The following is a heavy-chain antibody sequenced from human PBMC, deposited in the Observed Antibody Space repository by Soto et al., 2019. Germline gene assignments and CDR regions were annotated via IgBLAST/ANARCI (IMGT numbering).Heavy chain of an antibody. CDR2: IIPIFGTA. D-gene: IGHD3-10*01. Sequence: SVKVSCKASGGTFSSYAIGWVRQAPGQGLEWMGGIIPIFGTANYAQKFQGRVTITADESTSTAYMELSSLRSEDTAVYYCARGILYYGSGIRAFDIWGQGTMVTVSS. CDR3: ARGILYYGSGIRAFDI. V-gene: IGHV1-69*13. J-gene: IGHJ3*02. CDR1: GGTFSSYA.